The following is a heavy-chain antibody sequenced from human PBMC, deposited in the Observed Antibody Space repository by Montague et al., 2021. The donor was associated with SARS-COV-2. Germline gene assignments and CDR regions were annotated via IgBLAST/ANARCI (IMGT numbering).Heavy chain of an antibody. V-gene: IGHV3-7*01. CDR2: IKEDGSEK. Sequence: LRLSCPAPGFTFSRFWMSWVRQAPWKGLEWVANIKEDGSEKNXVDSVQCRVTISRDNAKNSLYLQMNSLRAEDTAVYYCARDGRYNDFWSGYYSPSPQNDAFDIWGQGTMVTVSS. J-gene: IGHJ3*02. CDR3: ARDGRYNDFWSGYYSPSPQNDAFDI. D-gene: IGHD3-3*01. CDR1: GFTFSRFW.